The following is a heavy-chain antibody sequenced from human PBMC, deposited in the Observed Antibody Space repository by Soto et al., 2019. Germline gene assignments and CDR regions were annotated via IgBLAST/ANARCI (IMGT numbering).Heavy chain of an antibody. CDR3: GRDRAITIFGVVSRLYYGMDV. Sequence: QVQLVESGGGAVQSGRSLRLSCAASGFTFSSYALHWVRQAPGKGLEWVAVISYDGSSEYCTESVKGRFTVSRDNSKNTLYLEMNSLRPDDTAVYYCGRDRAITIFGVVSRLYYGMDVWGQGTTVIVSS. V-gene: IGHV3-30-3*01. D-gene: IGHD3-3*01. J-gene: IGHJ6*02. CDR1: GFTFSSYA. CDR2: ISYDGSSE.